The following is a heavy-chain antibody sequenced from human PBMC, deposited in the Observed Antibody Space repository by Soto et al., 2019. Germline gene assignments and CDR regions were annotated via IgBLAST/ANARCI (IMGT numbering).Heavy chain of an antibody. V-gene: IGHV4-59*01. D-gene: IGHD6-13*01. CDR1: GGSISSYY. CDR2: IYYSGST. CDR3: ARAANSRHHYDY. J-gene: IGHJ4*01. Sequence: QVQLQESGPGLVKPSETLSLTCTVSGGSISSYYWSWIRQPPGKGLEWIGYIYYSGSTNYNPSLKSRVTISVGTSKNQFSLKLSSVAVSDTAVYSCARAANSRHHYDYWGQGTLVSVSS.